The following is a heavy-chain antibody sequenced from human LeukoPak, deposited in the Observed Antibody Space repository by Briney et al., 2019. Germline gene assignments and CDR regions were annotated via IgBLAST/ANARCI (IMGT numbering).Heavy chain of an antibody. CDR1: GFTFSSYW. CDR2: TNSDGSST. D-gene: IGHD3-3*01. CDR3: ARGLTIFGVVNDAFDI. J-gene: IGHJ3*02. V-gene: IGHV3-74*01. Sequence: PGGSLRLSCAASGFTFSSYWMHWVRQAPGKGLGWVSLTNSDGSSTIYADSVKGRFTISRDNAKNTLYLQMKSLRAEDTAVYYCARGLTIFGVVNDAFDIWGQGTMVTVSS.